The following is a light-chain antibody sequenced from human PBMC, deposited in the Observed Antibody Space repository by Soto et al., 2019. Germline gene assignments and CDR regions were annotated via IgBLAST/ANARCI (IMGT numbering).Light chain of an antibody. CDR2: EVS. CDR3: SSYTSSNTQV. Sequence: QSALTQPASVSGSPGQWITISCTGTSSDVGGSNYVSWYQQYPGKVPKLLIYEVSKRPSGVSNRFSGSQSGNTASLTISGLQSEDEAEYYCSSYTSSNTQVFGTGTKVTVL. CDR1: SSDVGGSNY. V-gene: IGLV2-14*01. J-gene: IGLJ1*01.